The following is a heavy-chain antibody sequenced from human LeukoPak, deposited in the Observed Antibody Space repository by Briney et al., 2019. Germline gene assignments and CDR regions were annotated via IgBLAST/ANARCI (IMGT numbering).Heavy chain of an antibody. Sequence: PSETLSLTCTVSGGSISSYYWSWIRQLPGKGLEWIGSICYSGSTYYNPSLKSRVTISVDTSKNQFSLKLSSVTAADTAVYYCASPWYYDILTGYLNWGQGTLVTVSS. CDR1: GGSISSYY. V-gene: IGHV4-39*01. CDR3: ASPWYYDILTGYLN. J-gene: IGHJ4*02. CDR2: ICYSGST. D-gene: IGHD3-9*01.